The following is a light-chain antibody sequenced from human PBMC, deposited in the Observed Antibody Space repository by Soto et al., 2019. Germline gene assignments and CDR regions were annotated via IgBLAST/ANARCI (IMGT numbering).Light chain of an antibody. Sequence: SYELTQPPSEPVAPGQTARITCGGNNIGSKSVQWYQQKPGQGPVLVVYDDSDRPSGIPERFSGSNSGDTATLTISRVEVGDEADYYCQLWDNDSDHPVFGGGTKVTVL. V-gene: IGLV3-21*02. CDR1: NIGSKS. CDR3: QLWDNDSDHPV. J-gene: IGLJ2*01. CDR2: DDS.